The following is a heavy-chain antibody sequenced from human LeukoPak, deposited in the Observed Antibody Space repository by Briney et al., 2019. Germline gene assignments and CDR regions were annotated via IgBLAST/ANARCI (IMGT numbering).Heavy chain of an antibody. J-gene: IGHJ6*03. V-gene: IGHV4-4*07. Sequence: LXCXVSGGSIXXXXWSXXXQXXXXGXXXXGXXYTSGSTNYNPSLESRVTMSVDTSKNQFSLKLSSVTAADTAVYYCARDHLSTIFGVVTYMDVWGKGTTVTVSS. D-gene: IGHD3-3*01. CDR2: XYTSGST. CDR1: GGSIXXXX. CDR3: ARDHLSTIFGVVTYMDV.